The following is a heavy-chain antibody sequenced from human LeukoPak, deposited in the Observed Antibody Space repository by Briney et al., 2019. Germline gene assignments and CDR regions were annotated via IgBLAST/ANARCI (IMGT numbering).Heavy chain of an antibody. D-gene: IGHD1-26*01. V-gene: IGHV3-30*04. CDR1: GFAFSSYA. CDR3: AKLPSPWGGVDAFDI. J-gene: IGHJ3*02. Sequence: GRSLRLSCAASGFAFSSYATHWVRQAPGKGLEWVAVISYDGSNKYYADSVKGRFTISRDNSKNTLYLQMNSLRAEDTAVYYCAKLPSPWGGVDAFDIWGQGTMVTVSS. CDR2: ISYDGSNK.